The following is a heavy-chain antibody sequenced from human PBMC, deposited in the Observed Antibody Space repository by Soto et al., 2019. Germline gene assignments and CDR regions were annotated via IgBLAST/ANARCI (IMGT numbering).Heavy chain of an antibody. CDR1: GFTFSSYA. D-gene: IGHD6-6*01. Sequence: PGGSLRLSCAASGFTFSSYAMSWVRQAPGKGLEWVSAISGSGGSTYYADSVKGRFTISRDNSKTTLYLQMNSLRAEDTAGYYYVKDKYSRSSGSFDYCGQGPLVTVPS. CDR2: ISGSGGST. J-gene: IGHJ4*02. CDR3: VKDKYSRSSGSFDY. V-gene: IGHV3-23*01.